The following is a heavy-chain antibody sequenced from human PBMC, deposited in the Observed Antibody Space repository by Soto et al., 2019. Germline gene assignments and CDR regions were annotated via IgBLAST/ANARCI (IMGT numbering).Heavy chain of an antibody. V-gene: IGHV3-72*01. CDR2: SRNRANGETT. J-gene: IGHJ4*02. CDR3: TREPQLTSVTVFDY. CDR1: GFTLSDHY. D-gene: IGHD4-17*01. Sequence: GGSLRLSCAVSGFTLSDHYMDWVRQAPGKGLEWVGRSRNRANGETTEYAASVKGRFTILRDDLRNALYLQMNSLETEFTAVYLCTREPQLTSVTVFDYWGQGTPVTVS.